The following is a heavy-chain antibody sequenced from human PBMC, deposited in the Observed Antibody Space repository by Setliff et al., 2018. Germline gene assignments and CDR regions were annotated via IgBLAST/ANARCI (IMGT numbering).Heavy chain of an antibody. CDR1: GFTVSNNY. CDR2: LRWRGDNI. CDR3: AGGRPLYSSPVDY. D-gene: IGHD6-13*01. Sequence: GGSLRLSCAASGFTVSNNYMSWVRQAPGKGLEWVSGLRWRGDNIGYADSVKGRFTISRDNAKNSLYLQMTSLRAEDTALYYCAGGRPLYSSPVDYWGQGTLVTVSS. J-gene: IGHJ4*02. V-gene: IGHV3-20*04.